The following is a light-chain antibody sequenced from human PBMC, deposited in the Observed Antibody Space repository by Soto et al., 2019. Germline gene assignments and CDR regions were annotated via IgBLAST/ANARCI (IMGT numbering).Light chain of an antibody. CDR3: QQVDSSPWT. CDR2: DAS. CDR1: QGISTY. Sequence: DIPLTQSPSFLSASIGDRVTITCRASQGISTYLAWYQQKPGKAPNLLIYDASTLQSGVPSRFSGSGSGTEFTLTISSLQPEDFASYYCQQVDSSPWTFGQGTKVEIK. V-gene: IGKV1-9*01. J-gene: IGKJ1*01.